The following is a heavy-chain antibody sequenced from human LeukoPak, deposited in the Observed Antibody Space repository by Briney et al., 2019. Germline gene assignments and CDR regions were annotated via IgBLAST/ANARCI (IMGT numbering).Heavy chain of an antibody. CDR3: ARQRDYYDGTFDN. CDR2: IYYTGSA. D-gene: IGHD3-22*01. CDR1: GGSLSRSSYY. V-gene: IGHV4-39*01. J-gene: IGHJ4*02. Sequence: PSETLSLTCTVSGGSLSRSSYYWGWIRQPPGKGLEWIGTIYYTGSAFYNPSLKSRVTISVDTSKNQFSLRLSSVTAADTAIYYYARQRDYYDGTFDNWGQGTLVTVSS.